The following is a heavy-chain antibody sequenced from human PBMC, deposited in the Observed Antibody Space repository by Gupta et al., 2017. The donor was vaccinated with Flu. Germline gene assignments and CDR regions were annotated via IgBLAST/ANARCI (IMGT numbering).Heavy chain of an antibody. V-gene: IGHV3-7*01. CDR1: GFTFSSYW. CDR3: ARDAPGGPLYSSGGYEVGNFDY. CDR2: IKQEGSEK. Sequence: EVQLVESGGGLVQPGGSLRLSCAASGFTFSSYWMSWVRQAPGKGLEWVANIKQEGSEKYYVDSVKGRFTIARDNAKNSLYLQMNSLRAEDTAVYYCARDAPGGPLYSSGGYEVGNFDYWGQGTMVTVSS. D-gene: IGHD6-19*01. J-gene: IGHJ4*02.